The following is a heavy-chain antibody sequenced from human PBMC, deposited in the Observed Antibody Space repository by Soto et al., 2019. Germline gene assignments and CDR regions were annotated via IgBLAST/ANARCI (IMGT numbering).Heavy chain of an antibody. D-gene: IGHD3-9*01. V-gene: IGHV3-7*03. CDR1: GLTFNKYW. Sequence: PWGSLRLSCSASGLTFNKYWMTWCRQAPGKGLEWVATIKHDGSEKSNLDSVEGRFTISRDNARNSLSLQMNSLRVEDTAVYFCGSGPGFPGFHGLGVWGQGTTVTVSS. CDR3: GSGPGFPGFHGLGV. CDR2: IKHDGSEK. J-gene: IGHJ6*02.